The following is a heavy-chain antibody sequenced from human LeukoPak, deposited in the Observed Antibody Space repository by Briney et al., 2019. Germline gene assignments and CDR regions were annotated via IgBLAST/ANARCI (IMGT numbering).Heavy chain of an antibody. D-gene: IGHD3-22*01. CDR3: AKDERARTLYYYDSSGYYKY. V-gene: IGHV3-23*01. CDR1: GFTFSSYA. Sequence: GGSLRLSCAASGFTFSSYAMSWVRQAPGKGLEWVSAISGSGGSTYYADSVKGRFPISRDNSKNTLYLQMNSMRAEDTAVYYCAKDERARTLYYYDSSGYYKYWGQGTLVTVSS. CDR2: ISGSGGST. J-gene: IGHJ4*02.